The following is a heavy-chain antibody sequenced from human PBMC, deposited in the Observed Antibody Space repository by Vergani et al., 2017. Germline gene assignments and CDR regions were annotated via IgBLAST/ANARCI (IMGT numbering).Heavy chain of an antibody. CDR1: GFTVSSNY. V-gene: IGHV4-38-2*01. Sequence: VQLVESGGGLVQPGGSLRLSCAASGFTVSSNYMSWVRQAPGKGLEWIGSIYHSGSTYYNPSLKSRVTISVDTSKNQFSLKLSSVTAADTAVYYCARTGYSSGWPPYYFDYWGQGTMVTVSS. CDR3: ARTGYSSGWPPYYFDY. J-gene: IGHJ4*03. D-gene: IGHD6-19*01. CDR2: IYHSGST.